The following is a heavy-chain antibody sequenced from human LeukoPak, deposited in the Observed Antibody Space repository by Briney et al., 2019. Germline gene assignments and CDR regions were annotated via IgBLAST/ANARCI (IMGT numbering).Heavy chain of an antibody. D-gene: IGHD4-23*01. V-gene: IGHV3-21*01. J-gene: IGHJ4*02. CDR2: ISSSGTYI. CDR1: GFTFSRYS. Sequence: GGSLRLSCVASGFTFSRYSMNWVRQAPGKGLEWVSSISSSGTYIYYADSMKGRFTLSRDNAKNSLYLQMNSLRAEDTAVYYCARGSRGNFDYWGQGTLVTVSS. CDR3: ARGSRGNFDY.